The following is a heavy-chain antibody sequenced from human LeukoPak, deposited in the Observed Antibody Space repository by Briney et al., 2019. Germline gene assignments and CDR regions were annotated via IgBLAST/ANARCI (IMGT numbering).Heavy chain of an antibody. CDR2: ISYDGSNK. J-gene: IGHJ4*02. CDR1: RFTFSSYA. Sequence: GRSLRLSCAASRFTFSSYAMHWVRQAPGKGLEWVAVISYDGSNKYYADSVKGRFTISRDNSKNTLYLQMNSLRPEDTAVYYCARSYSSGWYVVEYWGQGTLVTVSS. D-gene: IGHD6-19*01. CDR3: ARSYSSGWYVVEY. V-gene: IGHV3-30-3*01.